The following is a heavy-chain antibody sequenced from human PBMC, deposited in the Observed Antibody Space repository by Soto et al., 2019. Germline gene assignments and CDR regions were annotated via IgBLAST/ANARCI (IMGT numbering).Heavy chain of an antibody. CDR3: VMVDNYVTPTPQDV. V-gene: IGHV1-18*01. CDR2: ISPYTGNT. CDR1: GYIFVNYG. D-gene: IGHD3-16*01. Sequence: QVQLVQSGDEVKKPGASVKVSCKASGYIFVNYGIAWVRQAPGQGLAWMGWISPYTGNTHSATKVQGRLTMTTDTSTSTACMDLGSLTSDDTAVYYCVMVDNYVTPTPQDVWGQGTTVTVSS. J-gene: IGHJ6*02.